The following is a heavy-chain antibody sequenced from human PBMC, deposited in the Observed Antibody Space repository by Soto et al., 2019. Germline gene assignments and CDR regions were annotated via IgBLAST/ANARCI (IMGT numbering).Heavy chain of an antibody. V-gene: IGHV1-2*04. CDR2: INPNSGGT. CDR1: GYTFTGYY. Sequence: ASVKVSCKASGYTFTGYYMHWVRQAPGQGLEWMRWINPNSGGTNYAQKFQGWVTMTRDTSISTAYMELSRLRSDDTAVYYCARDRRLAAAGQYYYYYGMDVWGQGTTVTVSS. D-gene: IGHD6-13*01. CDR3: ARDRRLAAAGQYYYYYGMDV. J-gene: IGHJ6*02.